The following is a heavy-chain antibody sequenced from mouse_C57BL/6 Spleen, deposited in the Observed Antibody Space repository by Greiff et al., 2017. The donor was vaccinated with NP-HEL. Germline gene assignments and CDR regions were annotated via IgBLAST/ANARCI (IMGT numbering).Heavy chain of an antibody. CDR3: ARWGGKDYAMDY. V-gene: IGHV1-76*01. Sequence: QVQLQQSGAELVRPGASVKLSCKASGYTFTDYYINWVKQRPGQGLEWIARIYPGSGNTYYNEKFKGKATLTAEKSSSTAYMQLSSLTSEDSAVYFCARWGGKDYAMDYWGQGTSVTVSS. J-gene: IGHJ4*01. D-gene: IGHD1-1*02. CDR2: IYPGSGNT. CDR1: GYTFTDYY.